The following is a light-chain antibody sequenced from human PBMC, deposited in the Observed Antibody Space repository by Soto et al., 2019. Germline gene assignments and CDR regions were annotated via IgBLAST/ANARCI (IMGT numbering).Light chain of an antibody. J-gene: IGKJ5*01. CDR2: DAS. V-gene: IGKV3-11*01. Sequence: VLTQAPATLSLSPVERSALSCVSSQSVSSYLAWYQQKPGQAPRLLIYDASNRATGIPARFSGSGSGTDFTLTISSLEPEDFAIYYCQQRQYWPPITFGQGTRLEIK. CDR3: QQRQYWPPIT. CDR1: QSVSSY.